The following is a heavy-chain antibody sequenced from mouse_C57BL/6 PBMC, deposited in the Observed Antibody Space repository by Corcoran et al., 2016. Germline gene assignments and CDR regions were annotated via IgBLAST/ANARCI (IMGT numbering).Heavy chain of an antibody. CDR1: GYTFTTYG. CDR2: INTYSGVP. Sequence: QIQLVQSGPELKKPGETVKISCKASGYTFTTYGMSWVKQAPGKGLKWMGWINTYSGVPTYADDFKGRFAFSLETSASTAYLQINNLKNEDTSTYFCARVGGGNYYAMDYWGQGTSVTVSS. D-gene: IGHD2-1*01. V-gene: IGHV9-3*01. CDR3: ARVGGGNYYAMDY. J-gene: IGHJ4*01.